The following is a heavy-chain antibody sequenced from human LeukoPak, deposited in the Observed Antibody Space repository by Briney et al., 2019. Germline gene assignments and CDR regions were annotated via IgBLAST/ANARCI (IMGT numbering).Heavy chain of an antibody. D-gene: IGHD2-21*01. J-gene: IGHJ4*02. CDR1: GGSIRNYY. Sequence: SETLSLTCTVSGGSIRNYYWNWIRQPPGKGLEWIGYTSDSGNTDYKPSLKSRVTISVDTSKNQFSLKLTSATAADTALYYCARWHSHGRYFDYWGQGALVTVSS. V-gene: IGHV4-59*01. CDR2: TSDSGNT. CDR3: ARWHSHGRYFDY.